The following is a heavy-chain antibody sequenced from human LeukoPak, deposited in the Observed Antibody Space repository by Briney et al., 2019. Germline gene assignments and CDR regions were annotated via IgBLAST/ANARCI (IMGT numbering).Heavy chain of an antibody. CDR1: GGSISSFY. V-gene: IGHV4-59*01. D-gene: IGHD4-4*01. J-gene: IGHJ4*02. CDR2: IYYSGST. CDR3: ARAEMATVKFDY. Sequence: SETLSLTWTVSGGSISSFYWSWVRQPPGKGLEWIGYIYYSGSTNYNPSLKRRVTISVDTSKNQFSLKLSSVNAADTAVYYCARAEMATVKFDYWGQGTLVTVSS.